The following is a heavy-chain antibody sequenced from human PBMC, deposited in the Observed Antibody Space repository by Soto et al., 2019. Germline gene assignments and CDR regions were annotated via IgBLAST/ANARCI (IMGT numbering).Heavy chain of an antibody. CDR2: IIPIVGTA. Sequence: QVQLVQSGAEVKKPGSSVKVSCKASGGTFSSYALSWVRQAPGQGLEWMGGIIPIVGTANYAQKFKGRVTITADESTSTAYMEMSSLRSEDRAVYYCASEGVRDSSTWIFDYWGQGTLVTVSS. V-gene: IGHV1-69*12. J-gene: IGHJ4*02. D-gene: IGHD6-13*01. CDR1: GGTFSSYA. CDR3: ASEGVRDSSTWIFDY.